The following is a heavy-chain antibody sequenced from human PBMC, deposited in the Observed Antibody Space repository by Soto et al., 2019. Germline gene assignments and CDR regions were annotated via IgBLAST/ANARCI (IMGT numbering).Heavy chain of an antibody. Sequence: EVQVVESGGGLIQPGGSLRLSCAGSGFSVSKKYMSWVRQAPGKGLEWVSVFYSGGSRYYSDSVKGRFTISRDNSKNTLYLQMTSLRAEDTAVYYCAVEGLLNDCEAWGQGTLVTVSS. J-gene: IGHJ4*02. CDR1: GFSVSKKY. D-gene: IGHD2-15*01. V-gene: IGHV3-53*01. CDR3: AVEGLLNDCEA. CDR2: FYSGGSR.